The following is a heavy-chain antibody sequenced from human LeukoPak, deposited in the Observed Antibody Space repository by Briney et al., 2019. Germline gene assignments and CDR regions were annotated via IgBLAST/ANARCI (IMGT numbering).Heavy chain of an antibody. Sequence: PSETLSLTCAVSSYSISSCYSWGLLRQPPGKGLEWIGNIHYTGSTYYNPSLKSRVTISLDTSKNHLSLQLNSLTATDTAVYYCARVLGGTTIWFDPWGQGTLVTVSS. CDR2: IHYTGST. V-gene: IGHV4-38-2*01. D-gene: IGHD1-1*01. CDR3: ARVLGGTTIWFDP. CDR1: SYSISSCYS. J-gene: IGHJ5*02.